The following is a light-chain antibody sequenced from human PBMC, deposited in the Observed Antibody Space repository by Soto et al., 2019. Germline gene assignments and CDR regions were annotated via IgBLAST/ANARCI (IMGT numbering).Light chain of an antibody. J-gene: IGKJ1*01. V-gene: IGKV1-12*01. CDR3: QQTNSFPRT. CDR1: QGISNW. Sequence: ILLTQSPSSVSASVGDRVTITCRASQGISNWLAWYQQKPGKAPNLLIYAASSLQSGVPSRFSGSGSGTDFTLTINSLQPEDIATYYCQQTNSFPRTFGQGTKVDIK. CDR2: AAS.